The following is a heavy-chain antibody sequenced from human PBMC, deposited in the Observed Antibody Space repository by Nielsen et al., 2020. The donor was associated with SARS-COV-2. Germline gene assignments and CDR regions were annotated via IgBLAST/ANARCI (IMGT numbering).Heavy chain of an antibody. Sequence: ASVKVSCKASGYTFTSYDINWVRQATGQGLEWMGWMNPNSGNTSYAQKFQGRVTMTRNTSISTAYMELSSLRSEDTAVYYCARGLSAWALNWFDPWGQGTLVTVSS. D-gene: IGHD7-27*01. V-gene: IGHV1-8*01. CDR3: ARGLSAWALNWFDP. CDR2: MNPNSGNT. CDR1: GYTFTSYD. J-gene: IGHJ5*02.